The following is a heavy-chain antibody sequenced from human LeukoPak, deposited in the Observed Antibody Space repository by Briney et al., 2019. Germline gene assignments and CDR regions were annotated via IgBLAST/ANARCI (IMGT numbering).Heavy chain of an antibody. CDR2: IYYSGST. D-gene: IGHD3-3*01. Sequence: PSETLSLTCTVSGGSISSSSYYWGWIRQPPGKGLEWIGSIYYSGSTYYNPSLKSRVTISVDTSKNQFSLKLSSVTAADTAVYYCARDRRVWSGYYDMYNWFDPWGQGTLVTVSS. CDR3: ARDRRVWSGYYDMYNWFDP. J-gene: IGHJ5*02. V-gene: IGHV4-39*07. CDR1: GGSISSSSYY.